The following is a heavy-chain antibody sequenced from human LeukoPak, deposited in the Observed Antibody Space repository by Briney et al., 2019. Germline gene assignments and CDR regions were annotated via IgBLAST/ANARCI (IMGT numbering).Heavy chain of an antibody. CDR3: ARGMWFDTLFSAFDV. D-gene: IGHD3-10*01. CDR1: GDSISSRNW. Sequence: SATLSLTCSVSGDSISSRNWWTWVRQTPEKGLEWIGEIFHTGSTNYNPSVEGRVTISIDKSRNHFSLMLTSVTAADTALYYCARGMWFDTLFSAFDVWGHGTMVSVSS. CDR2: IFHTGST. J-gene: IGHJ3*01. V-gene: IGHV4-4*02.